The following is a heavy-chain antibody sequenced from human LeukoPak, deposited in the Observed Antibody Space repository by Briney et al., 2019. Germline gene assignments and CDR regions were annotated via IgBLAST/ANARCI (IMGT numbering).Heavy chain of an antibody. D-gene: IGHD3-10*01. J-gene: IGHJ3*02. CDR1: EYSFTGYW. CDR3: ARPPPRTSSNSGAFDI. V-gene: IGHV5-51*01. Sequence: GASLKISGKGSEYSFTGYWIGGLRQLPDKGLEWMESIYPGDSDTRYSPSFQGQVTISADKSISTAYLQWSSLKASDTAMYYCARPPPRTSSNSGAFDIWGQGTMVTVSS. CDR2: IYPGDSDT.